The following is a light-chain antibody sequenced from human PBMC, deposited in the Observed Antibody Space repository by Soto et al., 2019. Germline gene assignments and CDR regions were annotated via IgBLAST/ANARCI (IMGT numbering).Light chain of an antibody. Sequence: QSVLTQPASVSGSPGQSITISCTGTSSDVGGYNHVSWYQHSPGKAPTLILFAVSDRPSGVSHRFSGSKSGNTASLTISGLLAEDEADYYCCSYTSLSTVVFGGGTKLTVL. V-gene: IGLV2-14*01. J-gene: IGLJ2*01. CDR2: AVS. CDR1: SSDVGGYNH. CDR3: CSYTSLSTVV.